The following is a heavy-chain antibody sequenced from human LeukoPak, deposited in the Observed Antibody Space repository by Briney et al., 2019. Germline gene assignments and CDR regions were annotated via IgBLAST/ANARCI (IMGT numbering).Heavy chain of an antibody. CDR2: IRYDGSNK. CDR3: AKYYDSSGYYPSYFDY. D-gene: IGHD3-22*01. Sequence: TGGSLRLSCAASGFTFSTYAMHWVRQAPGKGLEWVAFIRYDGSNKYYADSVKGRFTISRDNSKNTLYLQMNSLRAEDTAVYYCAKYYDSSGYYPSYFDYWGQGTLVTVSS. J-gene: IGHJ4*02. CDR1: GFTFSTYA. V-gene: IGHV3-30*02.